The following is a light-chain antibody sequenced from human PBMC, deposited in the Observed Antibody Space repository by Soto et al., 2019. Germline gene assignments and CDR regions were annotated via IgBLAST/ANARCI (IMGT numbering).Light chain of an antibody. J-gene: IGLJ1*01. CDR1: SSDVGGYHY. V-gene: IGLV2-14*03. Sequence: QSVLTQPASVSGSPGQSMTISCTGSSSDVGGYHYVSWYQQHPGKAPKLIIYQVSHRPSGVSDRFSGSKSGNTASLTISGLQGEDEATYYCSSFTSTHTYVFGPRTKVAVL. CDR2: QVS. CDR3: SSFTSTHTYV.